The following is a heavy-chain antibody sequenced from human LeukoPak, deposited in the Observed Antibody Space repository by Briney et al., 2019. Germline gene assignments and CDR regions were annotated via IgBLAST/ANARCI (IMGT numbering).Heavy chain of an antibody. CDR3: VTGGYDFWSADCFDY. V-gene: IGHV3-7*01. Sequence: GGSLRLSCAASGFTFSTYWMSWVRQAPGKGLEWVANIKQDGSEKYYVDSVKGRFTISRDNAKNSLYLQMNSPRVEDTAVYYCVTGGYDFWSADCFDYWGQGTLVTVSS. J-gene: IGHJ4*02. CDR2: IKQDGSEK. CDR1: GFTFSTYW. D-gene: IGHD3-3*01.